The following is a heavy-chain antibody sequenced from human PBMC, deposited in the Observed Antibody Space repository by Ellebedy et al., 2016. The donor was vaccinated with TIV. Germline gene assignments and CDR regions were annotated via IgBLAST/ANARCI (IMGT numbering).Heavy chain of an antibody. Sequence: ASVKVSCXASGYTFSSNDINWVRQATGQGLEWMGWMNPNSGHTNYAQNLQGRVTMTTDTSTITAYMELKSLRFDDTAVYYCARGGPYYDSGGYIYYFDYWGQGSLVTVSS. D-gene: IGHD3-22*01. CDR2: MNPNSGHT. J-gene: IGHJ4*02. CDR1: GYTFSSND. CDR3: ARGGPYYDSGGYIYYFDY. V-gene: IGHV1-8*01.